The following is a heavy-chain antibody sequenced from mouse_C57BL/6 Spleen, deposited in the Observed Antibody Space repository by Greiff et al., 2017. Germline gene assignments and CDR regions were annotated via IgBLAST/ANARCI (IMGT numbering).Heavy chain of an antibody. Sequence: QVQLQQPGAELVKPGASVKMSCKASGYTFTSYWITWVKQRPGQGLEWIGDIYPGSGSTNYNEKFKSKATLTVDTSSSTAYMQLSSLTSEDSAVYYCAREVVTTGRASYFDYWGQGTTLTVSS. CDR2: IYPGSGST. CDR3: AREVVTTGRASYFDY. D-gene: IGHD2-2*01. CDR1: GYTFTSYW. J-gene: IGHJ2*01. V-gene: IGHV1-55*01.